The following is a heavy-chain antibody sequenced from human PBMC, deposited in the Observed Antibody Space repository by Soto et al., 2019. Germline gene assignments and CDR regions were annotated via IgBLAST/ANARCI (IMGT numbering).Heavy chain of an antibody. V-gene: IGHV3-15*01. J-gene: IGHJ6*02. CDR3: TTSAQKNEVRGGYGMDV. D-gene: IGHD3-10*01. CDR1: GFTFCNAW. CDR2: IKSKTDGGTT. Sequence: PGGSLRLSCAASGFTFCNAWMSWVRQAPGKGLEWISRIKSKTDGGTTDYAAPVKGRFTISRDDSKNTLYLQMNSLKTEDTAVYYCTTSAQKNEVRGGYGMDVWGQGTTVTVSS.